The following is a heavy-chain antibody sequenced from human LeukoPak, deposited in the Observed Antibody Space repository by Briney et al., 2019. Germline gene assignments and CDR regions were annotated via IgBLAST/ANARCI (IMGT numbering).Heavy chain of an antibody. Sequence: GGSLRLSCVVSGFPFSSYVMHWVRQAPGKGLEWVAIISYDGSNEYYGDSVKGRFTISRDNSKNTLYLQMNSLRAEDTAVYYCARGSYRSNFDYWGQGTLVTVSS. CDR2: ISYDGSNE. J-gene: IGHJ4*02. CDR3: ARGSYRSNFDY. CDR1: GFPFSSYV. D-gene: IGHD3-16*02. V-gene: IGHV3-30*04.